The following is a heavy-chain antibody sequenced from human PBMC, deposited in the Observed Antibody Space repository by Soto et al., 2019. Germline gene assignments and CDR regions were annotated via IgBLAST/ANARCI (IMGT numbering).Heavy chain of an antibody. CDR2: INHSGST. V-gene: IGHV4-34*01. CDR1: GGSFSGYY. J-gene: IGHJ4*02. Sequence: SETLSLTCAVYGGSFSGYYWTWIRQPPGTGLEWIGEINHSGSTNYNPSLKSRVTILVDTSKNQFSLKLTSVTAADTAVYYCARNKITGLFDYWGQGTLVTVSS. CDR3: ARNKITGLFDY. D-gene: IGHD2-8*02.